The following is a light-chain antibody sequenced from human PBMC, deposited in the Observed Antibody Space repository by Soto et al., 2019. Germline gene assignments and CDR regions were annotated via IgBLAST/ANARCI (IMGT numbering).Light chain of an antibody. Sequence: DIQMTHSPSSLSASVGDRVTITCRASQGISNYLAWYQQKPGKAPKLLIYAAFTLHSGVPSRFRGSGSGTEFTLTISSLLPEDVATYYCQNYNNAPLTWTVGQGTRVEIK. CDR3: QNYNNAPLTWT. V-gene: IGKV1-27*01. CDR1: QGISNY. J-gene: IGKJ1*01. CDR2: AAF.